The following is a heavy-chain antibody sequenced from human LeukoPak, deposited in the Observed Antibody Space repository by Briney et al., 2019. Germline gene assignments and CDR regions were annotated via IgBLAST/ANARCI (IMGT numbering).Heavy chain of an antibody. Sequence: ASVKVSCKASGYTFTSYAMHWVRQSPGQRLEWMGWINAGNGNTKYSQKFQGRVTITRDTSASTAYMELSSLRSEDTAVYYCARKGGEGAFDIWGQGTMVTVSS. CDR2: INAGNGNT. D-gene: IGHD3-16*01. CDR1: GYTFTSYA. V-gene: IGHV1-3*01. CDR3: ARKGGEGAFDI. J-gene: IGHJ3*02.